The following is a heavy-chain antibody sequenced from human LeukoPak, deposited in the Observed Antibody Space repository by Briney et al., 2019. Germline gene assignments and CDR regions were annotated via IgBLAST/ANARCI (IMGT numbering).Heavy chain of an antibody. CDR2: IYYSGST. CDR1: GGSISSYY. V-gene: IGHV4-59*01. CDR3: AREWVTILHYMDV. Sequence: MSSETLSLTCTVSGGSISSYYWSWIRKPPGKGLEWIGYIYYSGSTNYNPSLKSRVTISVDTSKNQFSLKLSSVTAADTAVYYCAREWVTILHYMDVWGKGTTVTVSS. J-gene: IGHJ6*03. D-gene: IGHD3-3*01.